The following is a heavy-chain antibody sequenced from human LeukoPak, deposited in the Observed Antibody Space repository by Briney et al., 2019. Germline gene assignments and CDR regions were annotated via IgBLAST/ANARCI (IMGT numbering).Heavy chain of an antibody. CDR2: IKQDGSDK. CDR3: VRPGINDYGGNFDY. CDR1: GFTFSAYW. V-gene: IGHV3-7*01. D-gene: IGHD4-23*01. J-gene: IGHJ4*02. Sequence: GGSLRLSCAASGFTFSAYWMSWVRQAPGKGLEWVANIKQDGSDKYYVDSVKGRFTISRDNTKDSLYLQMNSLRAEDTAVYYCVRPGINDYGGNFDYWGQGALVTVSS.